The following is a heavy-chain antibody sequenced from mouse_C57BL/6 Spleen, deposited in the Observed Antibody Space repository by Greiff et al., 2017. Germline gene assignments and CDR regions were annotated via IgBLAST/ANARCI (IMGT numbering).Heavy chain of an antibody. CDR2: IWTGGGT. V-gene: IGHV2-9-1*01. Sequence: QVQLKESGPGLVAPSQSLSITCTASGFSLTSYAISWVRQPPGKGLEWLGVIWTGGGTNYNSALKSRLSISKDNSKSQVFLKMNSLQTDDTARYYCARITAVVATYDWYFDVWGTGTTVTVSS. CDR1: GFSLTSYA. D-gene: IGHD1-1*01. CDR3: ARITAVVATYDWYFDV. J-gene: IGHJ1*03.